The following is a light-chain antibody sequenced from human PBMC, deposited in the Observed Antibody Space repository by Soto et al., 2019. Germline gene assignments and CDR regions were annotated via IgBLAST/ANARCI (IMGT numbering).Light chain of an antibody. V-gene: IGLV2-14*01. Sequence: QSALTQPASVSGSPGQSITISCTGTSTDVNGRNYVSWYQQHPGKAPKVIIYEVTNRPSGISHRFSGSKSGNTASLTISGLQAEDEADYSCCSYTSGTSVFGTGTKVTVL. J-gene: IGLJ1*01. CDR1: STDVNGRNY. CDR2: EVT. CDR3: CSYTSGTSV.